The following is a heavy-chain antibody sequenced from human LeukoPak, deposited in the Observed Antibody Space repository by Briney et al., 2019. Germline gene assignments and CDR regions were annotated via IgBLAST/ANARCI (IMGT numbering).Heavy chain of an antibody. J-gene: IGHJ4*02. CDR1: GYTFTSHY. V-gene: IGHV1-46*01. CDR2: INPSGGST. CDR3: ARVGPYYYDSSGYSPLDY. D-gene: IGHD3-22*01. Sequence: ASVKVSCKTSGYTFTSHYMHWVRQAPGQGLEWMGIINPSGGSTSYAQKFQGRVTMTRDTSTSTVYMELSSLRSEDTAVYYCARVGPYYYDSSGYSPLDYWGQGTLVTVSP.